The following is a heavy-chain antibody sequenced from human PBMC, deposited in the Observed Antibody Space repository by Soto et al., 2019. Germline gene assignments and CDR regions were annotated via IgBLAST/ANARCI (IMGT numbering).Heavy chain of an antibody. D-gene: IGHD3-10*01. CDR2: IYYSGST. V-gene: IGHV4-39*01. J-gene: IGHJ6*02. CDR3: ARQVVWFGESYGMDV. CDR1: GGSISSSSYY. Sequence: SETLSLTCTVSGGSISSSSYYWGWIRQPPGKGLEWIGSIYYSGSTYYNPSLKSRVTISVDTSKNQFSLKLSSVTAADTAVYYCARQVVWFGESYGMDVWGQGTTVTVSS.